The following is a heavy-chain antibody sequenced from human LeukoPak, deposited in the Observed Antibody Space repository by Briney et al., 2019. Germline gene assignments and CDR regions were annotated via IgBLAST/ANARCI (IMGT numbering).Heavy chain of an antibody. CDR3: ARVGGSNAFDI. Sequence: GGSLILSCAASGFTFSSYDMSWVRQAPGKGLVWVSPINSDGSSTNYADSVKGRFTISRDNAKNTLSLQMNSLRAEDTAVYYCARVGGSNAFDIWGQGTMVIVSS. V-gene: IGHV3-74*01. CDR2: INSDGSST. J-gene: IGHJ3*02. CDR1: GFTFSSYD. D-gene: IGHD1-26*01.